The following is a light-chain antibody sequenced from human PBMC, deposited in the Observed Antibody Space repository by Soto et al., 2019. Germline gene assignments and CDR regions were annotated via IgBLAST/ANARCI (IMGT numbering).Light chain of an antibody. Sequence: DIQMTQSPSSLSASVGDRVTITCRESQSISSYLNWYQQKPGKAPKLLIYAASSLQSGVPSRFSGSGSGTDFTLTISSLQPEDFATYYCQQSYSTPWTFGQGTRWISN. CDR2: AAS. CDR1: QSISSY. J-gene: IGKJ1*01. CDR3: QQSYSTPWT. V-gene: IGKV1-39*01.